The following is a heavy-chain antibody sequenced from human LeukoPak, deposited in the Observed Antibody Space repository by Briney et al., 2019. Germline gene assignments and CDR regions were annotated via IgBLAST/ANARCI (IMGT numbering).Heavy chain of an antibody. D-gene: IGHD3-22*01. V-gene: IGHV3-30*18. Sequence: YPGGSLTLSCAASGFTFSSYGMHWLRQAPGKGLEWVTVLSYDGSNKYYADSVKGRFTISRDNSKNTLYLQMNSLRAEDTAVYYCAKDYYYDSSGHRAFDIWGQGTMVTVSS. J-gene: IGHJ3*02. CDR3: AKDYYYDSSGHRAFDI. CDR1: GFTFSSYG. CDR2: LSYDGSNK.